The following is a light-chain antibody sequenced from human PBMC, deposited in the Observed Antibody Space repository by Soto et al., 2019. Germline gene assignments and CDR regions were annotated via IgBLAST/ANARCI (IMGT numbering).Light chain of an antibody. Sequence: EIVLTQSPGTLSLSPGERATLSCRASQSVSSIYLAWYQQKPGQAPRLLIYGALSRATGIPDRFSGSESGTVYTLTIRRLEPDDFAVYYCQHYGSSAYTFGQGTKLEIK. J-gene: IGKJ2*01. CDR1: QSVSSIY. V-gene: IGKV3-20*01. CDR3: QHYGSSAYT. CDR2: GAL.